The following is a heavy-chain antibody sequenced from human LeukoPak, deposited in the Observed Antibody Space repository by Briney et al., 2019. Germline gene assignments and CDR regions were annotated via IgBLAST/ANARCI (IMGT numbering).Heavy chain of an antibody. CDR2: IHRSDNTI. Sequence: GGSLRLSCADSGFTFSTHSMNWVRQAPGKGLEWISYIHRSDNTIYYADSVKGRFTISRDNAKNSLYLQVNSLRVGDTAVYYCARGRNCTGTSCSISFYYYMDVWGKGTTVTVSS. V-gene: IGHV3-48*04. J-gene: IGHJ6*03. D-gene: IGHD2-2*01. CDR1: GFTFSTHS. CDR3: ARGRNCTGTSCSISFYYYMDV.